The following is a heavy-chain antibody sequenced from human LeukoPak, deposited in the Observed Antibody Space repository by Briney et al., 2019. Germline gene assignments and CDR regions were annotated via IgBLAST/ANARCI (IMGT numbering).Heavy chain of an antibody. Sequence: KPSETLSLTCTVSGGSIRSNYWSWIRQTPGKGLEWIAYINYSGNTNNNPSLKSRVTISIDTSKSQFSLKLSSVTAADTAIYYCARHGQDTENFYAHFDYWGQGIPVTVSS. CDR2: INYSGNT. V-gene: IGHV4-59*08. CDR1: GGSIRSNY. D-gene: IGHD2/OR15-2a*01. J-gene: IGHJ4*02. CDR3: ARHGQDTENFYAHFDY.